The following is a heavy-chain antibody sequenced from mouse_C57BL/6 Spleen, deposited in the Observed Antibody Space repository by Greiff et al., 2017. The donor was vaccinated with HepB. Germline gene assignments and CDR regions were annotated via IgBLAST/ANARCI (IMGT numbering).Heavy chain of an antibody. CDR3: ARGRSNGEDY. CDR2: IYPGDGDT. J-gene: IGHJ2*01. D-gene: IGHD2-5*01. Sequence: QVQLQQSGPELVKPGASVKISCKASGYAFSSSWMNWVKQRPGKGLEWIGRIYPGDGDTNYNGKFKGKATLTADKSSSTAYMQLSSLTSEDSAVYFCARGRSNGEDYWGQGTTLTVSS. V-gene: IGHV1-82*01. CDR1: GYAFSSSW.